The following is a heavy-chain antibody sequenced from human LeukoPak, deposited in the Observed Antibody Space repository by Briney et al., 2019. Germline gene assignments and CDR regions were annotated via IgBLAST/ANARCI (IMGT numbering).Heavy chain of an antibody. J-gene: IGHJ4*02. CDR2: ISSGASTI. CDR3: ASSRDGYTPLDY. D-gene: IGHD5-24*01. V-gene: IGHV3-11*04. Sequence: GGSLRLSCAASGFTLSDYYMSWIRQAPGKGLEWVSYISSGASTIYYADSVKGRFTISRDNAKNSLYLQMNSLRAEDTAVYYCASSRDGYTPLDYWGQGTLVTVSS. CDR1: GFTLSDYY.